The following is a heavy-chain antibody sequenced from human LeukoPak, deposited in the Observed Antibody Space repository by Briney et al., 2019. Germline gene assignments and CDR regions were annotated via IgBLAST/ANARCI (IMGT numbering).Heavy chain of an antibody. CDR1: GFSFSSYA. CDR2: ISGDGTRT. Sequence: GGSLRLSCAASGFSFSSYAMTWARQAPVKGLEWVSAISGDGTRTYYADSVKGRFTISRDNSKNSLYLQMNSLRAEDTAFYYCARGLQTGTDYWGQGTLVTVSS. D-gene: IGHD1-1*01. J-gene: IGHJ4*02. V-gene: IGHV3-23*01. CDR3: ARGLQTGTDY.